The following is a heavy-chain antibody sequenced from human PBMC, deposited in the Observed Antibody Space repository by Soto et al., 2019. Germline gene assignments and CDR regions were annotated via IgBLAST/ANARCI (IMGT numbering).Heavy chain of an antibody. D-gene: IGHD6-13*01. CDR1: GFTFSNAW. CDR2: IKSKTDGGTT. CDR3: TTPVIPGIAAAGTPSDY. Sequence: GGSLRLSCAASGFTFSNAWMSWVRQAPGKGLEWVGRIKSKTDGGTTDYAAPVKGRFTISRDDSKITLYLQMNSLKTEDTAVYYCTTPVIPGIAAAGTPSDYWGQGTLVTVSS. V-gene: IGHV3-15*01. J-gene: IGHJ4*02.